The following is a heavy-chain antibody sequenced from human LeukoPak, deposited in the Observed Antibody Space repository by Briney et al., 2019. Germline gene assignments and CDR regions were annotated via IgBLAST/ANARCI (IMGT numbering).Heavy chain of an antibody. J-gene: IGHJ6*03. CDR3: ARVVVVTATTSSYYYYYYMDV. CDR1: GGSISSSSYY. D-gene: IGHD2-21*02. CDR2: INHSGST. Sequence: SEALSLTCTVSGGSISSSSYYWGWIRQPPGKGPEWIGEINHSGSTNYNPSLKSRVTISVDTSKNQFSLKLSSVTAADTAVYYCARVVVVTATTSSYYYYYYMDVWGKGTTVTVSS. V-gene: IGHV4-39*07.